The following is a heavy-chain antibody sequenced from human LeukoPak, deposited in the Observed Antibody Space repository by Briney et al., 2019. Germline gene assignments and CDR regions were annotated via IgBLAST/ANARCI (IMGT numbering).Heavy chain of an antibody. Sequence: GGSLRLSCAASGFTFSTYGMHWVRQAPGKGREWVAFIRYDGSNKYYADSVKGRFSISRDNSKNTLYLQMNSLRAEDTAVYYCAKDSVKVTTIRRVPHYMDVWGKGTTVTISS. V-gene: IGHV3-30*02. CDR2: IRYDGSNK. D-gene: IGHD5-12*01. J-gene: IGHJ6*03. CDR1: GFTFSTYG. CDR3: AKDSVKVTTIRRVPHYMDV.